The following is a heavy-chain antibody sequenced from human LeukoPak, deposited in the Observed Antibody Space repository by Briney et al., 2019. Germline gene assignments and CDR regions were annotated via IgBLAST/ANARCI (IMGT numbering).Heavy chain of an antibody. CDR2: LSGGGSTYYA. Sequence: GGSLRLSCEASGFTFSAYAMSWVRQAPGKGLEWVSSLSGGGSTYYADYADSVKGRFTISRDNSKNTLYLQMNSLRAEDTAVYYCANRNTYGFDYWGQGTLVTVSS. V-gene: IGHV3-23*01. CDR3: ANRNTYGFDY. D-gene: IGHD5-18*01. CDR1: GFTFSAYA. J-gene: IGHJ4*02.